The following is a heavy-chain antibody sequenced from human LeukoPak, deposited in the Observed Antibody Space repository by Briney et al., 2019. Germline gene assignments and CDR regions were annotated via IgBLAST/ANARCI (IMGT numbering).Heavy chain of an antibody. Sequence: ASVKVSCKASGYTFTSYGISWVRQAPGQGLEWMGWINPNSGGTNYAQKFQGRVTMTRDTSISTAYMELSRLRSDDTAVYYCARAQVAARDAFDIWGQGTMVTVSS. CDR3: ARAQVAARDAFDI. J-gene: IGHJ3*02. D-gene: IGHD6-6*01. CDR2: INPNSGGT. CDR1: GYTFTSYG. V-gene: IGHV1-2*02.